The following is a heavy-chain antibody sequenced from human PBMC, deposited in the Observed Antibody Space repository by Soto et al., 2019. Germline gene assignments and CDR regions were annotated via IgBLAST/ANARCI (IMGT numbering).Heavy chain of an antibody. V-gene: IGHV4-31*03. D-gene: IGHD6-6*01. Sequence: QVQLQESGPGLVKPSQTLSLTCTVSGCSISSGGYYWRLLRQHPGKGLEWIGYVYYSGSTYYNPSLKSRVTISVDLSKNLFSLELGSVTAADTAVYYCASLSREEYSSSLFAPWGQGTLVPVSS. CDR1: GCSISSGGYY. CDR3: ASLSREEYSSSLFAP. J-gene: IGHJ5*02. CDR2: VYYSGST.